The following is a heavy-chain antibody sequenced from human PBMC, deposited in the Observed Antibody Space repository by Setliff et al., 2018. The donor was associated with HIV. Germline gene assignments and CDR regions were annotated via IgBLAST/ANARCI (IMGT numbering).Heavy chain of an antibody. CDR3: ARGPQYNFWGGYLGL. D-gene: IGHD3-3*01. CDR2: IWYDGSSK. Sequence: HPGGSLRLSCAASGFSFSSYGMHWVRQAPGKGLEWVAVIWYDGSSKYYADSVKGRFTISRDNSKNTLYLQMNSLRGEDTAVYYCARGPQYNFWGGYLGLWGRGTLVTVSS. J-gene: IGHJ4*02. V-gene: IGHV3-33*01. CDR1: GFSFSSYG.